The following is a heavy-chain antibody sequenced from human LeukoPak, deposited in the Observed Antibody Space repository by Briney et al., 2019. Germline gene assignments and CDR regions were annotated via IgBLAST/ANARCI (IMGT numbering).Heavy chain of an antibody. CDR1: GGSISSYY. V-gene: IGHV4-4*07. J-gene: IGHJ3*02. D-gene: IGHD6-19*01. CDR2: IYTSGST. CDR3: ARRLPVAGTDDAFDI. Sequence: PSETLSLTCTVSGGSISSYYWSWLRQPAGKGLEWIGRIYTSGSTNYNPSLKSRVTMSVDTSKHQFSLKLSSVTAADTAVYYCARRLPVAGTDDAFDIWGEGTMVTVSS.